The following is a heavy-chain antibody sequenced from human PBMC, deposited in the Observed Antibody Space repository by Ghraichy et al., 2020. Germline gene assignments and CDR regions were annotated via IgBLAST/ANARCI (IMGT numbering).Heavy chain of an antibody. D-gene: IGHD3-10*01. CDR2: IYHGGSL. J-gene: IGHJ6*02. Sequence: TLSLTCVISGGSITSGGCSWSWFRQPPGRGLEWIGYIYHGGSLYYNPSLRTRVTISGDMLRNQFSLRLSSVTAADTAVYYCARGTYYYGSGTYYGPLGAYFYGMDVWGQGTTVTVSS. CDR3: ARGTYYYGSGTYYGPLGAYFYGMDV. V-gene: IGHV4-30-2*01. CDR1: GGSITSGGCS.